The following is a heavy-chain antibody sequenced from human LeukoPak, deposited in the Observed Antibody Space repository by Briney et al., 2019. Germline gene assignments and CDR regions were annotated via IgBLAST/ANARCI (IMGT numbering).Heavy chain of an antibody. V-gene: IGHV4-39*01. CDR1: GGSISSSSYY. CDR3: ASTVGPAMVNY. J-gene: IGHJ4*02. D-gene: IGHD5-18*01. Sequence: PSETLSLTCTVSGGSISSSSYYWGWIRQPPGKGLEWIGSIYYSGSTYYNPSLTSRVTISVDTSTNQFSQKLSSVTAADTAVYYCASTVGPAMVNYWGQGTLVTVSS. CDR2: IYYSGST.